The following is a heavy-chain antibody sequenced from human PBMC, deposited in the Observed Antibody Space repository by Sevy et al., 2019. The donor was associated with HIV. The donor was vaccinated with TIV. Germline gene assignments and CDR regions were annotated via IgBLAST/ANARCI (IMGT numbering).Heavy chain of an antibody. V-gene: IGHV3-49*03. D-gene: IGHD3-10*01. CDR2: IRSKAYGGTT. CDR1: GFTFGDYA. J-gene: IGHJ3*02. Sequence: GSLRLSCTASGFTFGDYAMSWFRQAPGKGLEWVGFIRSKAYGGTTEYAASVKGRFTISRDDSKSITYLQMNSLKTEDTAVYYCTRGGSGSYDAFDIWGQGTMVTVSS. CDR3: TRGGSGSYDAFDI.